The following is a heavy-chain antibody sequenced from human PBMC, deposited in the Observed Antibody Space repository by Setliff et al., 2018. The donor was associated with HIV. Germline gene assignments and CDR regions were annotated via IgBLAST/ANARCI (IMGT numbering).Heavy chain of an antibody. V-gene: IGHV4-61*05. CDR3: ARGARLLAAYSDRWDYYYMAV. J-gene: IGHJ6*03. CDR2: VHSTLST. D-gene: IGHD6-13*01. CDR1: GGSVSSSSSY. Sequence: PSETLSLTCTVSGGSVSSSSSYWGWIRQPPGKGLEWIGQVHSTLSTHYHPSLKSRLTISVYTSKNQSSLKVNSVTAADTAVYYCARGARLLAAYSDRWDYYYMAVWGNGTTVTV.